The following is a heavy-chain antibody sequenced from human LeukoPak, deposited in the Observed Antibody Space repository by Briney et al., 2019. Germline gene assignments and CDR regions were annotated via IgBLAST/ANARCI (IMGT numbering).Heavy chain of an antibody. CDR2: INTNSGGP. J-gene: IGHJ3*02. D-gene: IGHD3-22*01. V-gene: IGHV1-2*02. CDR3: ARDHYYDSSGYYPDAFDI. Sequence: ASVKVACKASGYTFTGYYMHWVRQAPGQGLEWMGLINTNSGGPNYAQKFQGRVTMTRDTTISTAYMELSRLRSDDTAVYYCARDHYYDSSGYYPDAFDIWGQGTMVTVSS. CDR1: GYTFTGYY.